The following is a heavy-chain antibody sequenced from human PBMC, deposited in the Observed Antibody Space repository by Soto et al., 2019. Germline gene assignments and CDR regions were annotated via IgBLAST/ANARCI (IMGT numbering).Heavy chain of an antibody. CDR3: ARGRVRGVNYFDY. CDR2: IYYSGST. V-gene: IGHV4-59*01. J-gene: IGHJ4*02. D-gene: IGHD3-10*01. Sequence: SETLSLTCTVSGGSISSYYWSWVRQPPGKGLEWIGYIYYSGSTNYNPSLKSRVTISVDTSKNQFSLKLSSVTAADTAVYYCARGRVRGVNYFDYWGQGTLVTVSS. CDR1: GGSISSYY.